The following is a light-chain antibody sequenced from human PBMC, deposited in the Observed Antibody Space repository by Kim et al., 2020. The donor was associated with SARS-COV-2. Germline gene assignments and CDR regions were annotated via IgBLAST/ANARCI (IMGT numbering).Light chain of an antibody. CDR2: GTS. CDR1: QSVACIH. CDR3: QQYDRSPYT. J-gene: IGKJ2*01. Sequence: LSPGESATLSCRASQSVACIHFAWFQQKPGQAPRLLIYGTSSGATGIPDRFSASESGTDFTLTISRLEPEDFAVYYCQQYDRSPYTFGQGTKLEI. V-gene: IGKV3-20*01.